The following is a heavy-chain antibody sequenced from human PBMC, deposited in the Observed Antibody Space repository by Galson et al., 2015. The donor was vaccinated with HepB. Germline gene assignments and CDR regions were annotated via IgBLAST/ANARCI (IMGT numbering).Heavy chain of an antibody. CDR2: IYRGGST. CDR3: ARGPGGQWFDN. CDR1: GFSVSNYY. D-gene: IGHD6-19*01. V-gene: IGHV3-53*01. J-gene: IGHJ4*02. Sequence: SLRLSCAASGFSVSNYYMSWVRQAPGKGLEWVSAIYRGGSTYYAESVKGRFTISRDNSKNTVYVQMNSLRGEDTAVYYCARGPGGQWFDNWGQGTLVTVS.